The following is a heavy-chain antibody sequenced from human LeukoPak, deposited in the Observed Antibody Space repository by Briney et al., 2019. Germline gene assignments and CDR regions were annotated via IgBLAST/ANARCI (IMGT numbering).Heavy chain of an antibody. CDR1: GYTFTING. CDR2: ISANSGDT. D-gene: IGHD6-13*01. J-gene: IGHJ4*02. V-gene: IGHV1-18*01. Sequence: ASVKVSCKASGYTFTINGISWVRQAPGRGLEWMGWISANSGDTIYAEKFHGRVTLTRDTSTGTAYMELDSLSYDDTAVYYCARDRWYAFDYWGQGTLVTVSS. CDR3: ARDRWYAFDY.